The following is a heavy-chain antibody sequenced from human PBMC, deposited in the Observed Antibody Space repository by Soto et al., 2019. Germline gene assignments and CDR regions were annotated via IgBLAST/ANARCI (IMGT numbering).Heavy chain of an antibody. Sequence: VRQAPGQGLEWMGWIITYNGNTNYAQKLQGRVTMTTDTSTTTAYMDLRSLRSDDTAVYYCARTGPPVAYWGQGTLVTVSS. V-gene: IGHV1-18*01. CDR2: IITYNGNT. CDR3: ARTGPPVAY. J-gene: IGHJ4*02.